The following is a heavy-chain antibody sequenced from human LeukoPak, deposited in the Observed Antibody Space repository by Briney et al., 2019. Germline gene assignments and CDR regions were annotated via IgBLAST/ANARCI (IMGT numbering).Heavy chain of an antibody. CDR2: INPNNGGT. CDR3: GRDGGNGYLADY. J-gene: IGHJ4*02. Sequence: ASVKVSCKASGYTFTGYYLHWVRQAPGQGPEWMGYINPNNGGTNYAQKFQGRVTMTRDTSISSAYMELSSLRSDDTAVYYCGRDGGNGYLADYWGQGTLVTVSS. D-gene: IGHD3-3*01. CDR1: GYTFTGYY. V-gene: IGHV1-2*02.